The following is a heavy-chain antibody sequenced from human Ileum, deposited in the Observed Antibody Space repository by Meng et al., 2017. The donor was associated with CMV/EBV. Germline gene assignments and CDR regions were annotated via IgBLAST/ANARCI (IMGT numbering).Heavy chain of an antibody. V-gene: IGHV3-21*01. CDR3: ARDGSRYSTTWYKHYGMDV. CDR1: GFTFSHYS. CDR2: ISSSSTYI. Sequence: GESLKISCAASGFTFSHYSMNWVRQAPGKGLEWVSSISSSSTYIYYADSLEGRFTISRDNAKNSLYLQMDSLRAEDTAVYYCARDGSRYSTTWYKHYGMDVWGQGTTVTVSS. D-gene: IGHD6-13*01. J-gene: IGHJ6*02.